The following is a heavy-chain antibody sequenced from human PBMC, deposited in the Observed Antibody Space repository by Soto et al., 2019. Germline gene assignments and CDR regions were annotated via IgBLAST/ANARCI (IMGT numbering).Heavy chain of an antibody. V-gene: IGHV3-21*01. Sequence: EVQLVESGGGLVKPGGSLRLSCAASGFMFSSYSMSWVRQAPGKGLEWVSSISSSSTYIYYADSLKGRFTMSRDNAKNALYLQVHSLRAEDTAVYYCARDARLRLAVTTRLIDYCGHGNMVTVSS. CDR2: ISSSSTYI. J-gene: IGHJ4*01. D-gene: IGHD4-17*01. CDR3: ARDARLRLAVTTRLIDY. CDR1: GFMFSSYS.